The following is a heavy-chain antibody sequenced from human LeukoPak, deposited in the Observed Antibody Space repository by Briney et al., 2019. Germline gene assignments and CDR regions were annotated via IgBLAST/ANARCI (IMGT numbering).Heavy chain of an antibody. CDR3: ASLPGGKTAALEFDL. V-gene: IGHV3-20*04. CDR2: TNWKGGNS. D-gene: IGHD6-13*01. Sequence: GGSLRLSCAASGFTFDDYGMSWVRQGPGKGLEWVSGTNWKGGNSGYADAVKGRFTISRDNAKNSLYLQMNSLRAEDTAVYYCASLPGGKTAALEFDLRGRGTLVTVSS. CDR1: GFTFDDYG. J-gene: IGHJ2*01.